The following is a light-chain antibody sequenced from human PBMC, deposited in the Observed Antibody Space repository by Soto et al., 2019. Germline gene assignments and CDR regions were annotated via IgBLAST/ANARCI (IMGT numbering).Light chain of an antibody. CDR3: QQYGSSPWT. V-gene: IGKV3-20*01. CDR2: GAS. Sequence: EIVLTQSPGTLSLSPGERATLSCRASQSVSSSYLARYQQKPGQAPRLLIYGASSRATGVPDRFSGSGSGTDFTLTISRLEPEDFGVYYGQQYGSSPWTCGQGAKVEIK. CDR1: QSVSSSY. J-gene: IGKJ1*01.